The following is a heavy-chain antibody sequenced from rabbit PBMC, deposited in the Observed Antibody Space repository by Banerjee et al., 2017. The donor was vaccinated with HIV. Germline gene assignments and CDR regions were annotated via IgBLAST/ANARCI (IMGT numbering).Heavy chain of an antibody. CDR3: ARDLAGVIGWNFNL. CDR2: IYTGSSGST. J-gene: IGHJ4*01. Sequence: QEQLVESGGGLVQPEGSLTLTCTASGFSFSSGYDMCWVRQAPGKGLEWIAGIYTGSSGSTYYASWAKGRFTISKTSSTTVTLQMTSLTAADTATYFCARDLAGVIGWNFNLWGPGTLVTVS. D-gene: IGHD4-1*01. CDR1: GFSFSSGYD. V-gene: IGHV1S45*01.